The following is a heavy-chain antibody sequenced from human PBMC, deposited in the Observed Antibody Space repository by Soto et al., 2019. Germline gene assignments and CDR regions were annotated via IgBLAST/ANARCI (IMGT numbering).Heavy chain of an antibody. V-gene: IGHV4-34*01. Sequence: SETLSLTCAVYGGSFSGYYWSWIRQPPGKGLEWIGEINHSGSTNYNPSLKSRVTISVDTSKNQFSLKLSSVTAADTAVYYCARGSGITMVRGVITWFDPWGQGTLVTVS. CDR1: GGSFSGYY. J-gene: IGHJ5*02. D-gene: IGHD3-10*01. CDR2: INHSGST. CDR3: ARGSGITMVRGVITWFDP.